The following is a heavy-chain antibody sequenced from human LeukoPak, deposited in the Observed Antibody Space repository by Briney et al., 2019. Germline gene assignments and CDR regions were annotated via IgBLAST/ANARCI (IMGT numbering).Heavy chain of an antibody. D-gene: IGHD6-19*01. CDR2: ISWNSGSI. CDR1: GFTFDDYA. CDR3: AKDFSGWYHYSDY. Sequence: GGSLRLSCAASGFTFDDYAMHWVRQAPGKGLEWVSGISWNSGSIGYADSVKGRFTISRDNAKNSLYLQMNSLRAEDTALYYCAKDFSGWYHYSDYWGQGTLVTVSS. V-gene: IGHV3-9*01. J-gene: IGHJ4*02.